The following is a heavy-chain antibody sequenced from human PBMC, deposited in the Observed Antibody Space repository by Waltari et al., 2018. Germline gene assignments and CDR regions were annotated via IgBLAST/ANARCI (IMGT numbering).Heavy chain of an antibody. V-gene: IGHV4-39*01. CDR3: SRRIQQNGMDL. CDR2: IYYTGST. Sequence: QLQLQESGPGLVKSSETLSLTCTVSGGSISSSSYYWGWIRQPPGKGLEWIGTIYYTGSTYYNPSLKSRVTISIDTSKNQFSLNLSSVTAADTAAYYCSRRIQQNGMDLWGQGTTVTVSS. D-gene: IGHD5-18*01. J-gene: IGHJ6*02. CDR1: GGSISSSSYY.